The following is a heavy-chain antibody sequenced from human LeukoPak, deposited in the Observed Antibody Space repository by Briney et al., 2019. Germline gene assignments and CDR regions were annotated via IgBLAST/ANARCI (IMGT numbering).Heavy chain of an antibody. V-gene: IGHV3-48*04. D-gene: IGHD4-23*01. J-gene: IGHJ4*02. Sequence: GGSLRLSCAASGFTFSTYSMNWVRQAPGKGLEWVSYISSSSSNIYHADSVKGRLNLSRDNAKNSLYLQMNSLRAEDTAVYYCARDYGGSSPFDYWGQGTLVTVSS. CDR1: GFTFSTYS. CDR2: ISSSSSNI. CDR3: ARDYGGSSPFDY.